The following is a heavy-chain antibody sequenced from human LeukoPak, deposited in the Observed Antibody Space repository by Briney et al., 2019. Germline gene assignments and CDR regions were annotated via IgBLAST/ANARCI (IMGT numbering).Heavy chain of an antibody. D-gene: IGHD3-10*01. Sequence: GGSLRRSGAASGFTFSSNAMSWDRQAPGKGLEWVSAISGSGGSTYYADSVKGRFTISRDNSKNTLYLQMNSLRAEDTAVYYCAKAPMVRGAVFDYWGQGTLVTVSS. V-gene: IGHV3-23*01. CDR2: ISGSGGST. CDR3: AKAPMVRGAVFDY. CDR1: GFTFSSNA. J-gene: IGHJ4*02.